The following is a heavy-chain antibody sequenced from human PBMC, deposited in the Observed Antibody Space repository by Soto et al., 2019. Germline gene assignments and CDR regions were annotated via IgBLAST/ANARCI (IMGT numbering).Heavy chain of an antibody. D-gene: IGHD3-16*02. Sequence: PSETLSLTCAVYGGCFSGYYWSWIRQPPGKGLEWIGEINHSGSTNYNPSLKSRVTISVDTSKNQFSLKLSSVTAADTAVYYCASRPRVWGSYRYNGYYYYGMDVWGQGTTVTVSS. J-gene: IGHJ6*02. V-gene: IGHV4-34*01. CDR3: ASRPRVWGSYRYNGYYYYGMDV. CDR2: INHSGST. CDR1: GGCFSGYY.